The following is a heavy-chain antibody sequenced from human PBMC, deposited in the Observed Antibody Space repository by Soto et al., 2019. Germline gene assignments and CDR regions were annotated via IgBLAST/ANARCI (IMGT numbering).Heavy chain of an antibody. J-gene: IGHJ3*02. Sequence: GESLKISCNGSGYSFTSYWIGWVRQMPGKGLEWMGIIYPGDSDTRYSPSFQGQVTISADKSISTAYLQWSSLKASDTAMYYCARQGPENPTYYYDSSGYYLDAFDIWGQGTMVTVSS. CDR1: GYSFTSYW. CDR2: IYPGDSDT. V-gene: IGHV5-51*01. CDR3: ARQGPENPTYYYDSSGYYLDAFDI. D-gene: IGHD3-22*01.